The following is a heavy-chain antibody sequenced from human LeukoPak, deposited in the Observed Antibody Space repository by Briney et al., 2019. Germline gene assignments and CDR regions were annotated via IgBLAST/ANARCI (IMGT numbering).Heavy chain of an antibody. CDR2: INHSGST. CDR3: ARLPRFDYYYYMDV. D-gene: IGHD3-3*01. CDR1: GGSFSGYY. Sequence: SETLPLTCAVYGGSFSGYYWSWIRQPPGKGLEWIGEINHSGSTNYNPSLKSRVTISVDTSKNQFSLKLSSVTAADTAVYYCARLPRFDYYYYMDVWGKGTTVTVSS. V-gene: IGHV4-34*01. J-gene: IGHJ6*03.